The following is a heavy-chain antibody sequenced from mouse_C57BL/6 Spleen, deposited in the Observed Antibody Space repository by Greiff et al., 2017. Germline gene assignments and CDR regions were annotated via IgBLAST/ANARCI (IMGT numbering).Heavy chain of an antibody. CDR3: ARAYSFDY. Sequence: EVKLVESEGGLVQPGSSMKLSCTASGFTFSDYYMAWVRQVPEKGLEWVANINYDGSSTYYLDSLKSRFIISRDNAKNILYLQMSSLKSEDTATYYCARAYSFDYWGQGTTLTVSS. J-gene: IGHJ2*01. V-gene: IGHV5-16*01. CDR1: GFTFSDYY. CDR2: INYDGSST.